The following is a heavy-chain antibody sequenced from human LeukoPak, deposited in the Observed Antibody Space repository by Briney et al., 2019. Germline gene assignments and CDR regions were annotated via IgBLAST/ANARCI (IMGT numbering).Heavy chain of an antibody. D-gene: IGHD3-10*01. J-gene: IGHJ4*02. CDR3: ARENYGSGSYRVDY. V-gene: IGHV4-59*01. CDR2: IYYSVST. Sequence: SETLSLTCTVSGGSISRYYSSWIRQPPGKGLEWIGYIYYSVSTNYTPYLKSRVTISVDTSKNQLSLKLSSVTAADTALYYCARENYGSGSYRVDYWGQGTLVTVSS. CDR1: GGSISRYY.